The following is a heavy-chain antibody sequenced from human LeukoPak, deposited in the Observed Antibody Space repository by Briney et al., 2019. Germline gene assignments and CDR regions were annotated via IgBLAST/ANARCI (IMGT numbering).Heavy chain of an antibody. V-gene: IGHV4-30-4*01. Sequence: PSETLSLTCSVSGGSIASGDYHWSWIRQPPGTGLEYIGYSHSSGDTFYNPAFKSRVAISADLSKNQFSLQLTSVTAADTAVYFCARGGPDGQCSRSIACYNYPFDSWDQGTLVTVSS. D-gene: IGHD5-24*01. CDR2: SHSSGDT. CDR1: GGSIASGDYH. J-gene: IGHJ4*02. CDR3: ARGGPDGQCSRSIACYNYPFDS.